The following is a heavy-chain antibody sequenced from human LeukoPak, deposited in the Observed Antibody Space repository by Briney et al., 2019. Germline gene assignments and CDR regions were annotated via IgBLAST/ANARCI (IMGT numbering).Heavy chain of an antibody. V-gene: IGHV4-4*07. Sequence: SETLSLTCTVSGGSISSYYWSWIRQPAGKGLEWIGRIYASGSTNYNPSLKSRVTMSVDTSKNQFSLKLNSVPAADTAVYSCARDFPLGHRTVWFFGDAFDIWGRGTVVTVS. CDR3: ARDFPLGHRTVWFFGDAFDI. CDR2: IYASGST. J-gene: IGHJ3*02. CDR1: GGSISSYY. D-gene: IGHD3-3*01.